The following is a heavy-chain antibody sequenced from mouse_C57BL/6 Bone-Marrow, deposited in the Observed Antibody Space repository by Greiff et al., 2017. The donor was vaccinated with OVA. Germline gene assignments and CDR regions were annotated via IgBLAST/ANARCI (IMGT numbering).Heavy chain of an antibody. Sequence: QVQLQQPGAELVRPGTSVKLSCKASGYTFTSYWMHWVKQRPGQGLEWIGVIDPSDSYTNYSQKFKGKATLTVDTSSSTAYMQLSSLTSEDSAVYYCARWGYWGQGTTLTVSS. CDR2: IDPSDSYT. V-gene: IGHV1-59*01. CDR1: GYTFTSYW. CDR3: ARWGY. J-gene: IGHJ2*01.